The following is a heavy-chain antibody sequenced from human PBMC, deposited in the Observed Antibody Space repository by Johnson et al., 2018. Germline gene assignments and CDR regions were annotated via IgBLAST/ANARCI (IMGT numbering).Heavy chain of an antibody. Sequence: QVQLQQWGAGLLKPSETLSLTCAVYGGSFSGYYWSWIRQPPGKGLEWIGEINHSGSTNYNPSLKSRVTISVDTSKNQFSLKLSSVTAADTAVYYCARRLVRRDGYKWVYYYYMDVWGKGTTVTVSS. V-gene: IGHV4-34*01. D-gene: IGHD5-24*01. CDR2: INHSGST. CDR1: GGSFSGYY. CDR3: ARRLVRRDGYKWVYYYYMDV. J-gene: IGHJ6*03.